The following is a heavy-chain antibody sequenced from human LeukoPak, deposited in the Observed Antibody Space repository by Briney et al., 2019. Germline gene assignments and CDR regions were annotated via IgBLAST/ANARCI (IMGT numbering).Heavy chain of an antibody. CDR2: ISYDGSNK. CDR1: GFTFSSYA. J-gene: IGHJ5*02. Sequence: GGSLRLSCAASGFTFSSYAMHWVRQAPGKGLEWVAVISYDGSNKYYADSVKGRFTISRDNSKNTLYLQMNSLRAEDTAVYYCARSQWLVKDWFDPWGQGTLVTVSS. V-gene: IGHV3-30-3*01. D-gene: IGHD6-19*01. CDR3: ARSQWLVKDWFDP.